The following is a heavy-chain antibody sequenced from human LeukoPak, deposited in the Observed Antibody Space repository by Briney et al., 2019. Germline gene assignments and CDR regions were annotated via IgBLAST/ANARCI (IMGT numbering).Heavy chain of an antibody. J-gene: IGHJ4*02. CDR1: GGSISSYY. CDR3: ARFSAVAGVY. Sequence: PSETLSLTCTVSGGSISSYYWSWIRQPPGKGLEWIGSIYYSGSTYYNPSLKSRVTISVDTSKNQFSLKLSSVTAADTAVYYCARFSAVAGVYWGQGTLVTVSS. CDR2: IYYSGST. V-gene: IGHV4-59*05. D-gene: IGHD6-19*01.